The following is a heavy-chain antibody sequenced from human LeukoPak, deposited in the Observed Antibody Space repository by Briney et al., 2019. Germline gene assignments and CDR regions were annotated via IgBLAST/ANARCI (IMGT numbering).Heavy chain of an antibody. V-gene: IGHV3-21*04. CDR3: ARDSLVGSTTPVFDY. J-gene: IGHJ4*02. CDR1: RFTFSTYS. CDR2: IDSTSTYI. Sequence: GGSLRLSCAASRFTFSTYSMNWVRQAPGKGLEWVSSIDSTSTYIYYADSVKGRFTISRDNAKNSLYLQMDSLRAEDTAVYYCARDSLVGSTTPVFDYWGQGTLVTVPS. D-gene: IGHD1-26*01.